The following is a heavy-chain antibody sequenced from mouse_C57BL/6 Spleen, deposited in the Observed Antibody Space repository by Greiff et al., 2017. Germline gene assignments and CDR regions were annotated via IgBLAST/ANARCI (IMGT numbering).Heavy chain of an antibody. D-gene: IGHD2-4*01. Sequence: EVMLVESGGGLVKPGGSLKLSCAASGFTFSGYAMSWVRQTPEKRLEWVATISDGGSYTYYPDNVKGRFTISRDNAKNNLYLQMSHLKSEDTAMYYCAGITTDYYAMDYWGQGTSVTVSS. CDR2: ISDGGSYT. J-gene: IGHJ4*01. CDR1: GFTFSGYA. CDR3: AGITTDYYAMDY. V-gene: IGHV5-4*03.